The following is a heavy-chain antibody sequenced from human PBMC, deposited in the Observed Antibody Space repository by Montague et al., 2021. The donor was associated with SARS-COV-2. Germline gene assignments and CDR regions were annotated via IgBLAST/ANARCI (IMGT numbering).Heavy chain of an antibody. Sequence: SLRPSCAASGFTFSSYAMGWVRQAPGKGLEWVSAISGSGGSTCYADSVKGRFTISRDNSKNTLYLQMNSLRAEDTAVYYCAKDIAVLGELSYYYGMDVWGQGTTVTVSS. J-gene: IGHJ6*02. D-gene: IGHD3-10*01. V-gene: IGHV3-23*01. CDR2: ISGSGGST. CDR1: GFTFSSYA. CDR3: AKDIAVLGELSYYYGMDV.